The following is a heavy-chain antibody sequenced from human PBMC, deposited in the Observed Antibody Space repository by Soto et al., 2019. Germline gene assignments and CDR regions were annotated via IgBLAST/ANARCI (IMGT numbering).Heavy chain of an antibody. V-gene: IGHV4-34*01. J-gene: IGHJ3*02. Sequence: SQTLSLTCAVYGGSFSGYYWSWIRQPPGKGLEWIGEINHSGSTNYNPSLKSRVTISVDTSKNQFSLKLSSVTAADSAVYYCAGGASRGMGAFYIWGQGTMVTVSS. CDR1: GGSFSGYY. CDR2: INHSGST. D-gene: IGHD1-26*01. CDR3: AGGASRGMGAFYI.